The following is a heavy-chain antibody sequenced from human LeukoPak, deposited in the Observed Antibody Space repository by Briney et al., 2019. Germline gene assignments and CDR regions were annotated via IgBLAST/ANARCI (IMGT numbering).Heavy chain of an antibody. D-gene: IGHD6-13*01. CDR3: ARIIRIAAAGNAYDY. J-gene: IGHJ4*02. Sequence: GESLKISCKGSGYSFTSYWIGWVRQMPGKGLEWMGIIYPGDSDTRYSPSFQGQVTISADKSISTAYPQWSSLKASDTAMYYCARIIRIAAAGNAYDYWGQGTLVTVSS. CDR1: GYSFTSYW. V-gene: IGHV5-51*01. CDR2: IYPGDSDT.